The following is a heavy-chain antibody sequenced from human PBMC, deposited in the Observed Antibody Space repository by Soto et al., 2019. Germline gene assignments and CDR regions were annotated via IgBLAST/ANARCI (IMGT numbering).Heavy chain of an antibody. V-gene: IGHV3-33*01. Sequence: ESGGGVVQPGRSLRLSCAASGFTFSSYGMHWVRQAPGKGLEWVAVIWYDGSNKYYADSVKGRFTISRDNSKNTLYLQMXXLXXXXXAVXXXXXXXXXSSGWYRFDPWGQGTLVTVSS. CDR1: GFTFSSYG. CDR3: XXXXXXSSGWYRFDP. CDR2: IWYDGSNK. D-gene: IGHD6-19*01. J-gene: IGHJ5*02.